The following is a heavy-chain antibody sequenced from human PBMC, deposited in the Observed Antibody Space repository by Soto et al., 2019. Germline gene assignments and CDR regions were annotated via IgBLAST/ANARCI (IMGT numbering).Heavy chain of an antibody. CDR2: INPNSGGT. CDR1: GYTFTGYY. CDR3: ARGCSGGSCYYGMDV. Sequence: ASVKVSCKASGYTFTGYYMHWVRQAPGQGLEWMGWINPNSGGTNYAQKFQGWVTMTRDTSISTAYMELSRLRSDDTAVYYCARGCSGGSCYYGMDVWGQGTTVTVS. D-gene: IGHD2-15*01. V-gene: IGHV1-2*04. J-gene: IGHJ6*02.